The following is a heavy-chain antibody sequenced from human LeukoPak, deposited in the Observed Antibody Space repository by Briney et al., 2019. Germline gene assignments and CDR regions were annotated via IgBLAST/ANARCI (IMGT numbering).Heavy chain of an antibody. D-gene: IGHD1-20*01. CDR1: GYTFTGYY. CDR3: ARGLITGTTDSEEYYGMDV. CDR2: INPNSGGT. Sequence: ASVKVSCKASGYTFTGYYMHWVRQAPGQGLEWMGWINPNSGGTNYAQKFQGWVTMTRDTSISTAYMELSRLRSDDTAVYYCARGLITGTTDSEEYYGMDVWGQGTTVTVSS. J-gene: IGHJ6*02. V-gene: IGHV1-2*04.